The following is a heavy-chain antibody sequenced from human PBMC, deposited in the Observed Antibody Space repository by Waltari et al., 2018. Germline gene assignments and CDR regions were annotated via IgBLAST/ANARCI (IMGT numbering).Heavy chain of an antibody. CDR1: GFTFSSFW. CDR2: IKQDGSEK. V-gene: IGHV3-7*01. D-gene: IGHD1-26*01. CDR3: AREWKEGSGSPFDY. J-gene: IGHJ4*02. Sequence: EVQLVESGGGLVQPGGSLRLSCAASGFTFSSFWMSWVRQAPGKGLEWVANIKQDGSEKYYVDSVKGRFTISRDNAKNSLYLQMKSLRVEDTAVYYCAREWKEGSGSPFDYWGQGTLVSVSS.